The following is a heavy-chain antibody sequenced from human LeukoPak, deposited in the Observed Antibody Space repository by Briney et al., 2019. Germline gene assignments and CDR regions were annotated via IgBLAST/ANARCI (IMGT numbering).Heavy chain of an antibody. V-gene: IGHV3-30-3*01. CDR3: ARASVITIFGVVNGLDP. CDR2: ISYDGSNK. CDR1: GFTFSSYA. J-gene: IGHJ5*02. Sequence: GGSLRLSCAASGFTFSSYAMHWVRQAPGKGLEWVAVISYDGSNKYYAVSVKGRFTISRDNSKNTLYLQMNSLRAEDTAVYYCARASVITIFGVVNGLDPWGQGTLVTVSS. D-gene: IGHD3-3*01.